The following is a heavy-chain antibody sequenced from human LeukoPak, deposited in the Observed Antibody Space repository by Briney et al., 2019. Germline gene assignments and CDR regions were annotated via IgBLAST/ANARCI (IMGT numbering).Heavy chain of an antibody. V-gene: IGHV3-23*01. CDR2: ISGSGGST. D-gene: IGHD4-17*01. Sequence: GGSLRLSCAASGFTFSSYGMSWVRQAPGKGLEWVSAISGSGGSTYYADSVKGRFTISRDNSKNTLYLQMNSLRAEDTAVYYCARDHSYGDYLSYYFDYWGQGTLVTVSS. CDR1: GFTFSSYG. CDR3: ARDHSYGDYLSYYFDY. J-gene: IGHJ4*02.